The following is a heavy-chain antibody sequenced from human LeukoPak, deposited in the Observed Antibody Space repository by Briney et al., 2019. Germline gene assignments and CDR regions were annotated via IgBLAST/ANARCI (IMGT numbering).Heavy chain of an antibody. CDR3: ARDGPSFLYGDYVSISGDAFDI. CDR1: GFTFSSYG. J-gene: IGHJ3*02. CDR2: IWYDGSNK. V-gene: IGHV3-33*01. D-gene: IGHD4-17*01. Sequence: PGRSLRLSCAASGFTFSSYGMHWVRRAPGKGLEWVAVIWYDGSNKYYADSVKGRFTISRDNSKNTLYLQMNGLRAVDTAVYYCARDGPSFLYGDYVSISGDAFDIWGQGTMVTVSS.